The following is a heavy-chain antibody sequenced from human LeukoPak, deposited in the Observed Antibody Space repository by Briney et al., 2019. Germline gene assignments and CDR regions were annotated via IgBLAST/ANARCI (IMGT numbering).Heavy chain of an antibody. CDR3: ARGIVYSSSSVFPPFDY. D-gene: IGHD6-6*01. CDR1: GYSISSGHY. J-gene: IGHJ4*02. CDR2: MYHSGST. V-gene: IGHV4-38-2*02. Sequence: SETLSLTCTVSGYSISSGHYWGWIRQPPGKGLEWIGSMYHSGSTYYNPPLKSRVTISVDTSKNQFSLKLSSVTAADTAVYYCARGIVYSSSSVFPPFDYWGQGTQVTVSS.